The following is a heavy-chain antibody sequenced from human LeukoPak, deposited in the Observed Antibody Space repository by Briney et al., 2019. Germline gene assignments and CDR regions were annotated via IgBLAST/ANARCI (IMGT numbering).Heavy chain of an antibody. Sequence: GGSLRLSCAASGFTFSSYWMHWVRQAPGKGLVWVSRINSDGSSTSYADSVKGRFTISRDNAKNTLYLQMNSLRAEDTAVYYCALYDGSGYYCHWGQGTLVTVSS. CDR3: ALYDGSGYYCH. D-gene: IGHD3-22*01. CDR2: INSDGSST. J-gene: IGHJ4*02. V-gene: IGHV3-74*01. CDR1: GFTFSSYW.